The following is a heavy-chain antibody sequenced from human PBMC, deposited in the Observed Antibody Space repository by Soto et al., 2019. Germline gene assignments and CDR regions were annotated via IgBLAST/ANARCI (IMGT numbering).Heavy chain of an antibody. CDR1: GDTFTSYY. Sequence: ASVKVSCKASGDTFTSYYMHWVRQAPGQGLEWMGIINPSGDTSYAQKFQGRVTMTRDTSTSTVYMELSSLRSEDTAVYYCARSDIAAAGMGVDDDYYYGMDVWGQGTTVTVSS. J-gene: IGHJ6*02. D-gene: IGHD6-13*01. CDR2: INPSGDT. CDR3: ARSDIAAAGMGVDDDYYYGMDV. V-gene: IGHV1-46*01.